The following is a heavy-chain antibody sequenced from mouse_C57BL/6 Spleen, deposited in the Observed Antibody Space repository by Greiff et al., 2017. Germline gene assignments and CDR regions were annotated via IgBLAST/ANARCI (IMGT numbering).Heavy chain of an antibody. V-gene: IGHV2-2*01. J-gene: IGHJ2*01. CDR2: IWSGGST. D-gene: IGHD4-1*01. CDR1: GFSLTSYG. CDR3: ARNAANWEGGCFDY. Sequence: QVQLQQSGPGLVQPSQSLSITCTVSGFSLTSYGVHWVRQSPGQGLEWLGVIWSGGSTDYNAAFISRLSISKDNSTSHVFFKMNSLQADDTAIYYCARNAANWEGGCFDYWGQGTTLTVSS.